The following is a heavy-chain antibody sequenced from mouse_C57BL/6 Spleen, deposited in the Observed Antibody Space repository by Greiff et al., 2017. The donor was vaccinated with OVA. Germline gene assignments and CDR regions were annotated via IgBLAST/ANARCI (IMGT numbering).Heavy chain of an antibody. V-gene: IGHV1-7*01. CDR2: INPSSGYT. J-gene: IGHJ4*01. Sequence: VMLVESGPELVKPGASVKISCKASGYAFSSYWMHWVKQRPGQGLEWIGYINPSSGYTKYNQKFKDKATLTADKSSSTAYMQLSSLTYEDSAVYYCARGRAMDYWGQGTSVTVSS. CDR3: ARGRAMDY. CDR1: GYAFSSYW.